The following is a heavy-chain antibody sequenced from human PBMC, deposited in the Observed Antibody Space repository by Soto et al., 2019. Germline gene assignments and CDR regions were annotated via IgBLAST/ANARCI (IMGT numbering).Heavy chain of an antibody. CDR1: GGSVSSGSYY. CDR3: ARVPGGVYRGSDY. Sequence: QVQLQESGPGLVKPSETLSLTCAVSGGSVSSGSYYWTWIRQPPGMGLEWIGYIYYSGTTDSNPSLKSRVTISMDTSKNQFSLNLNSVTAEDTAVYYCARVPGGVYRGSDYWGQGTLVTVSS. J-gene: IGHJ4*02. V-gene: IGHV4-61*01. D-gene: IGHD2-8*02. CDR2: IYYSGTT.